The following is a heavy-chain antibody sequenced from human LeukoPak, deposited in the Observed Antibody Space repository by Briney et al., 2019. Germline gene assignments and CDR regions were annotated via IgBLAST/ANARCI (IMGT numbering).Heavy chain of an antibody. Sequence: GGSLRLSCAASGFTFSSYSMNWVRQAPGKGLERVSYISSSSSTIYYADSVKGRFTISRDNAENSLYLQMNSLRAEDTAVYYCARDWGGPTYYYDSSGADYWGQGTLVTVSS. D-gene: IGHD3-22*01. CDR1: GFTFSSYS. V-gene: IGHV3-48*01. CDR3: ARDWGGPTYYYDSSGADY. J-gene: IGHJ4*02. CDR2: ISSSSSTI.